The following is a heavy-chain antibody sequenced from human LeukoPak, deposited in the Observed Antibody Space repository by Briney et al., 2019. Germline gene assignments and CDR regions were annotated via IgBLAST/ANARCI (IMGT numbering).Heavy chain of an antibody. CDR1: GYTFTSYG. D-gene: IGHD6-13*01. V-gene: IGHV1-18*01. Sequence: ASVKVSCKASGYTFTSYGISWGRQAPGQGLEWMGWISAYNGNTNYAQKLQGRVTMTTDTSTSTAYMELRSLRSDDTAVYYCARVGIAAAGTIDVDYWGQGTLVTVSS. J-gene: IGHJ4*02. CDR2: ISAYNGNT. CDR3: ARVGIAAAGTIDVDY.